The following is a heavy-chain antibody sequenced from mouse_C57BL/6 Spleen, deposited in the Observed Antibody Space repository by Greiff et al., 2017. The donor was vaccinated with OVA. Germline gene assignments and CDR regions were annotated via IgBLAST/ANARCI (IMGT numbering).Heavy chain of an antibody. CDR1: GYTFTSYW. Sequence: QVQLQQPGAELVKPGASVKLSCKASGYTFTSYWMHWVKQRPGQGLEWIGMIHPNSGSTNYNEKYKSKATLSVDISSSTAYMQLSRLTSEDSAIYYWALGSWFAYWGQGTLVTVSA. CDR3: ALGSWFAY. V-gene: IGHV1-64*01. D-gene: IGHD3-3*01. J-gene: IGHJ3*01. CDR2: IHPNSGST.